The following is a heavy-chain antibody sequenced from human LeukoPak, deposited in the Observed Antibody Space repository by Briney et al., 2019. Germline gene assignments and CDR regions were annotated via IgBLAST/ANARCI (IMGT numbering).Heavy chain of an antibody. CDR2: ISTSSSYI. D-gene: IGHD2-15*01. CDR1: GFTFSSYS. J-gene: IGHJ5*02. Sequence: KAGGSLRLSCTASGFTFSSYSMNWVRQAPGKGLEWVSSISTSSSYIYYADSVKGRFTISRDNARNSLCLQMNTLRAEDTAVYSCARGADGVSSNSRGWFDPWGQGTLVTVSS. CDR3: ARGADGVSSNSRGWFDP. V-gene: IGHV3-21*01.